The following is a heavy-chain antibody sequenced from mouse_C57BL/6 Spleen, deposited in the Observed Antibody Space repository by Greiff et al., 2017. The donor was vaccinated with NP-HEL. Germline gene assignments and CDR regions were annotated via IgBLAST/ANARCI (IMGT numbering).Heavy chain of an antibody. Sequence: VQLQQSGAELVKPGASVKISCKASGYAFSSYWMNWVKQRPGKGLEWIGQIYPGDGDTNYNGKFKGKATLTADKSSSTAYMQLSSLTSEDSAVYFCAREGVSYYGSSYNAMDYWSQGTSVTVSS. CDR1: GYAFSSYW. D-gene: IGHD1-1*01. CDR3: AREGVSYYGSSYNAMDY. V-gene: IGHV1-80*01. J-gene: IGHJ4*01. CDR2: IYPGDGDT.